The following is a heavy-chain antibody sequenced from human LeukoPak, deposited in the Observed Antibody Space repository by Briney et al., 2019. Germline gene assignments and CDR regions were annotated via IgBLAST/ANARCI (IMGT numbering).Heavy chain of an antibody. J-gene: IGHJ3*02. Sequence: GGSLRLSCAASGFTVSSNYMSWVRQAPGKGLEWVSVIYSGGSTYYEASVKGRFTISRDNSNNTVYLQMNRLRAEDTAVYYCARSRVGPAVTLGNAFDIWGQGTMVTVSS. D-gene: IGHD2-2*01. V-gene: IGHV3-66*02. CDR2: IYSGGST. CDR1: GFTVSSNY. CDR3: ARSRVGPAVTLGNAFDI.